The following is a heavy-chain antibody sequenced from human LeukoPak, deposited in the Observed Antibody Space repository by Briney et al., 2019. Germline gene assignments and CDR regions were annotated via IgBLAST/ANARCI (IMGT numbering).Heavy chain of an antibody. V-gene: IGHV3-23*01. Sequence: PGGSLRLSCAASGFIFGNYAMSWVRQAPGKGLEWVSVISGNGGSTYYADSVKGRFTISRDNAKNSLDLQMNSLTVEDTAVYYCVRRRGSAYGVLDYWGQGALVTVSS. D-gene: IGHD5-18*01. CDR2: ISGNGGST. CDR3: VRRRGSAYGVLDY. CDR1: GFIFGNYA. J-gene: IGHJ4*02.